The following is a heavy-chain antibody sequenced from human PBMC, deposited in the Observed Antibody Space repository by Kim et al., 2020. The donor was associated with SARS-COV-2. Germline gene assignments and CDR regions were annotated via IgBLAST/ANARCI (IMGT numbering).Heavy chain of an antibody. V-gene: IGHV1-8*01. D-gene: IGHD3-22*01. J-gene: IGHJ4*02. Sequence: QKFQGKVTITRNTAISPAYMELSSLRSQDTAVYYCARFYYYDSSCYYYFDYWGQGTLVTVSS. CDR3: ARFYYYDSSCYYYFDY.